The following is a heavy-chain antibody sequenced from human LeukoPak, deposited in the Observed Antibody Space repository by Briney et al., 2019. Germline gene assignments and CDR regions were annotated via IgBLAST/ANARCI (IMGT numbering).Heavy chain of an antibody. CDR1: GGSFSGYY. D-gene: IGHD3-10*01. CDR3: ARANYGSGNDAFDI. CDR2: INHSGST. V-gene: IGHV4-34*01. J-gene: IGHJ3*02. Sequence: SETLSLTCAVYGGSFSGYYWSWIRQPPGKGLEWIGEINHSGSTNYNPSLKSRVTISVDTSKNQFSLKLSSVTAEDTAVYYCARANYGSGNDAFDIWGQGTMVTVSS.